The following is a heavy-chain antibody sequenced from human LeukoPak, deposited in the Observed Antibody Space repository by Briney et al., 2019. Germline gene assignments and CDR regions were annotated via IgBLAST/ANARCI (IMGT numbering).Heavy chain of an antibody. J-gene: IGHJ4*02. D-gene: IGHD3-22*01. Sequence: GGSLRLSCAASGFTFSSYEMNWVRQAPGKGLEWVSSISSSSSYIYYADSVKGRFTISRDNAKNSLYLQMNSLRAEDTAVYYCARDWSSDSSGYDIWHWGQGTLVTVSS. V-gene: IGHV3-21*01. CDR2: ISSSSSYI. CDR1: GFTFSSYE. CDR3: ARDWSSDSSGYDIWH.